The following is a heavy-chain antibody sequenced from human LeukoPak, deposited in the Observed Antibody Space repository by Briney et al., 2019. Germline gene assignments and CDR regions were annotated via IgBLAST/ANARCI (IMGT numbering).Heavy chain of an antibody. CDR1: GFSVSNDY. D-gene: IGHD3-10*01. Sequence: GGSLRLSCAVSGFSVSNDYINWVRQAPGKGLEWVSVINRGGTTYYADSVKGRFTFSRDNSKNTVYLQMNSLRAEDTAVYYCVKFRGIQHYNYHMDVWGKGTTVTVSS. CDR3: VKFRGIQHYNYHMDV. CDR2: INRGGTT. J-gene: IGHJ6*03. V-gene: IGHV3-53*01.